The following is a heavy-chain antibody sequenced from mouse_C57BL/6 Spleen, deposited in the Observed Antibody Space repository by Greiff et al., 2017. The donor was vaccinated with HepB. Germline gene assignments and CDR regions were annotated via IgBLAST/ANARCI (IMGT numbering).Heavy chain of an antibody. V-gene: IGHV5-6*02. CDR1: GFTFSSYG. CDR3: ARHGGKFFDY. J-gene: IGHJ2*01. CDR2: ISSGGSYT. Sequence: EVKLVESGGDLVKPGGSLKLSCAAPGFTFSSYGMSWVRQTPDKRLEWVATISSGGSYTYYPDSVKGRFTISRDNAKNTLYLQMSSLKSEDTAMYYCARHGGKFFDYWGQGTTLTVSS.